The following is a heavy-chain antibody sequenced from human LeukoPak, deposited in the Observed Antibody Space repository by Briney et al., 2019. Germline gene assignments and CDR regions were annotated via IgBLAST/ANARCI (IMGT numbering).Heavy chain of an antibody. CDR2: ISTSTTTI. D-gene: IGHD3-3*01. CDR3: ARTFGVARYFDY. Sequence: GGSLRLSCEASGFTFSSYSVNWVRQAPGKELEWISYISTSTTTIYYANSVKGRFTISRDNAKKSLYLQMNSLRAEDTAVYYCARTFGVARYFDYWGQGTLVTVSS. V-gene: IGHV3-48*01. CDR1: GFTFSSYS. J-gene: IGHJ4*02.